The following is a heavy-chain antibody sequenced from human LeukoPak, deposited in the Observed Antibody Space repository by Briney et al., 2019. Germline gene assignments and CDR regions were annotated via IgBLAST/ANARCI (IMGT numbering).Heavy chain of an antibody. Sequence: AXVKVSCKASGXTFTSYYMHWVRQAPGQGLEWMGIINPSGGSTSYAQKFQGRVTMTRDTSTSTVYMELSSLRSEDTAVYYCARERTTVTTYYYYGMDVWGQGTTVTVSS. J-gene: IGHJ6*02. V-gene: IGHV1-46*01. D-gene: IGHD4-17*01. CDR1: GXTFTSYY. CDR3: ARERTTVTTYYYYGMDV. CDR2: INPSGGST.